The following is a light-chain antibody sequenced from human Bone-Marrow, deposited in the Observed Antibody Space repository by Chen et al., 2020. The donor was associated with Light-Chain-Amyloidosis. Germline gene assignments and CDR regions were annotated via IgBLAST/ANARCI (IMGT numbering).Light chain of an antibody. CDR1: SSDVGSYNH. CDR3: CSYAGSNNPAV. V-gene: IGLV2-23*02. CDR2: EVS. Sequence: QSALTPPASVSGSPGQSTTISCTGTSSDVGSYNHVSWYQQYPGQAPKLMVYEVSKRPSGVSNRFSGSKSGNTASLTISRLQAEDEADYYCCSYAGSNNPAVFGGGTKLTVL. J-gene: IGLJ2*01.